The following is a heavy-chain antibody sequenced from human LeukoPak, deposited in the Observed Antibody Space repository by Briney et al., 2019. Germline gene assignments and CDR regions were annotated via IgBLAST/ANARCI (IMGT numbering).Heavy chain of an antibody. J-gene: IGHJ5*02. CDR2: INHSGST. V-gene: IGHV4-34*01. D-gene: IGHD6-19*01. CDR3: ARHIRPRQWLVQNNWFDP. Sequence: SETLSLTCAVYGGSFSGYYWSWIRQPPGKGLEWIGAINHSGSTNYNPSLKSRVTISVDTSKNQFSLKLSSVTAADTAVYYCARHIRPRQWLVQNNWFDPWGQGTLVTVSS. CDR1: GGSFSGYY.